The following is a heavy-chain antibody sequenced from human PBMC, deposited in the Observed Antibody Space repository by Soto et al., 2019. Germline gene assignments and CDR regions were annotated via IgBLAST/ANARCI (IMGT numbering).Heavy chain of an antibody. CDR3: ARINYDFWSGYYSNWYFDL. J-gene: IGHJ2*01. CDR2: IFSNDEK. D-gene: IGHD3-3*01. CDR1: GFSLSNARMG. V-gene: IGHV2-26*01. Sequence: QVTLKESGPVLVKPTETLTLTCTVSGFSLSNARMGVSWIRQPPGKALEWLAHIFSNDEKSYSTSLKSRLTISKDTSKSQVVLTMTNMDPVDTATYYCARINYDFWSGYYSNWYFDLWGRGTLVTVSS.